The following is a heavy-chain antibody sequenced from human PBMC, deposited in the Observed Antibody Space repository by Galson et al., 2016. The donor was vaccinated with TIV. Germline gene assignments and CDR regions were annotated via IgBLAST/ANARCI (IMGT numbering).Heavy chain of an antibody. CDR3: AKCPVVTKAAAEFDY. CDR1: GFTFSSYA. J-gene: IGHJ4*02. CDR2: ISGSGGST. V-gene: IGHV3-23*01. D-gene: IGHD6-13*01. Sequence: SLRLSCAASGFTFSSYAMSWVRQAPGKGLEWVSAISGSGGSTYYADSVKGRFTISRDNSKNTLYLQMNSLRAEDTAVYYCAKCPVVTKAAAEFDYWGQGTLVTVSS.